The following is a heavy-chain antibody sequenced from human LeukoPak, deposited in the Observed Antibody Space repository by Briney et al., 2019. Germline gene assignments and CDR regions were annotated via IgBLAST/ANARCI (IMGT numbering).Heavy chain of an antibody. V-gene: IGHV4-34*01. Sequence: SETLSLTCAVYGGSFSGYYWSWIRQPPGKGLEWIGEINHSGSTNYNPSLKSRVTISVDTSKNQFSLKLSSVTAADTAVYYCARSVLVGATGYYFDYWGQGTLVTVSS. CDR3: ARSVLVGATGYYFDY. J-gene: IGHJ4*02. CDR2: INHSGST. D-gene: IGHD1-26*01. CDR1: GGSFSGYY.